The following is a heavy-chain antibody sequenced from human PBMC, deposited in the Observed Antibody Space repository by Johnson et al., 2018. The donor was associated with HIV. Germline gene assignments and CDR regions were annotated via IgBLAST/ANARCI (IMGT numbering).Heavy chain of an antibody. D-gene: IGHD6-13*01. Sequence: VQLVESGGGVVQPGRSLRLSCAASGFTFSSYAMHWVRQAPGKGLEWVSSISGSGGSTYYADSVKGRFTISRDNAKNSLYLQMNSLRAEDTAVYYCATYSSSWYKGGYAFDIWGQGTMVTVSS. CDR1: GFTFSSYA. CDR2: ISGSGGST. V-gene: IGHV3-21*01. CDR3: ATYSSSWYKGGYAFDI. J-gene: IGHJ3*02.